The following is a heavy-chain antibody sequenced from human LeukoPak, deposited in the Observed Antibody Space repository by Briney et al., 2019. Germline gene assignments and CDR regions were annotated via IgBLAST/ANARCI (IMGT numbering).Heavy chain of an antibody. Sequence: GGSLRLSCAASGFTFSSSWMAWVRQAPGKGLEWLANIKEDGTTKNYIDSVKGRFTISRDNAKNSLYLQMNSLRAGDTAVYFCARDRAYSCFDHWGQGILVTVAS. V-gene: IGHV3-7*04. CDR1: GFTFSSSW. CDR3: ARDRAYSCFDH. J-gene: IGHJ5*02. CDR2: IKEDGTTK.